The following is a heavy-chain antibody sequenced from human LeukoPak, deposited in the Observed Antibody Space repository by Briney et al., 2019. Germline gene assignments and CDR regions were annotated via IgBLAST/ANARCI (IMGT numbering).Heavy chain of an antibody. J-gene: IGHJ5*02. CDR3: ARGGYYGSGNDFRFDP. Sequence: ASVKVSCKASGYTFTGYYMHWVRQAPGQGLEWMGWINPNSGGTNYAQKFQGRVTMTRDTSVSTAYMELSRLRSDDTAVYYCARGGYYGSGNDFRFDPWGQGTLVTVSS. CDR1: GYTFTGYY. V-gene: IGHV1-2*02. CDR2: INPNSGGT. D-gene: IGHD3-10*01.